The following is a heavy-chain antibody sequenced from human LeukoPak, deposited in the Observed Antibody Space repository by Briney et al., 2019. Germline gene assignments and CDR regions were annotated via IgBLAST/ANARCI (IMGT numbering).Heavy chain of an antibody. CDR1: GFDFSNYW. V-gene: IGHV3-7*03. D-gene: IGHD4-11*01. CDR3: ASNYGG. CDR2: IKQDGSEK. J-gene: IGHJ4*02. Sequence: GESLRLSCAASGFDFSNYWMYWVRQAPGKGLEWVANIKQDGSEKYYVDSVRGRFTISRDNAKNSLSLQMNSLRAEDTAVYYCASNYGGWGQGTLVTVSS.